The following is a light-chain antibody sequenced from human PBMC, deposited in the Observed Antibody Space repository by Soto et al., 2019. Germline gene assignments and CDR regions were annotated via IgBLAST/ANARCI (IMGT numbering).Light chain of an antibody. CDR3: QQYNNWPPVT. Sequence: DIVLSQSPDYLAVSLGERATISCKSSQTVFYSSNNKTYLAWYQQKPRQPPKLLIYWASIRESGVPDRFSGSGSGTDFTLTINSLQPEDVAVYYCQQYNNWPPVTFGPGTKVDI. CDR2: WAS. J-gene: IGKJ3*01. CDR1: QTVFYSSNNKTY. V-gene: IGKV4-1*01.